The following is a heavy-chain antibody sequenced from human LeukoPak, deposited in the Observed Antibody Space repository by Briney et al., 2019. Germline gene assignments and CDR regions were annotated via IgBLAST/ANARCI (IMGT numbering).Heavy chain of an antibody. Sequence: GGSLRLSCAASGFTFSSYAMNWVRQAPGKGLEWVSAISGSGGSTYYADSVKGRFTISRDNSKNTLYLQMNSLRAEDTAVYYCAKTHPGGVVMGDFDYWGQGTLVTVSS. CDR2: ISGSGGST. CDR1: GFTFSSYA. J-gene: IGHJ4*02. D-gene: IGHD3-3*01. CDR3: AKTHPGGVVMGDFDY. V-gene: IGHV3-23*01.